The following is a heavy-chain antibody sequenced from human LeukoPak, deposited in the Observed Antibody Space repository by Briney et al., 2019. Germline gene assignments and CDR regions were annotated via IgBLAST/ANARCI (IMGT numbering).Heavy chain of an antibody. Sequence: ASVKVSCKASGYTFTNHYMHWVRQAPGQGLEWMGMINPSGGSTSYPQKFQGRVTMTTDTSTSTAYMELRSLRSDDTAVYYCARDVGPKRELYYDILTGQKVYNWFDPWGQGTLVTVSS. CDR1: GYTFTNHY. CDR2: INPSGGST. D-gene: IGHD3-9*01. J-gene: IGHJ5*02. CDR3: ARDVGPKRELYYDILTGQKVYNWFDP. V-gene: IGHV1-46*01.